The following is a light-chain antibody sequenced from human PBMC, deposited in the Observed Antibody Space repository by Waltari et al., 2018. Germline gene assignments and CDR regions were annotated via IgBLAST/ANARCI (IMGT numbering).Light chain of an antibody. Sequence: QSALTQPASVSGSPGQSITISCTGTSSDVGGYNHVSWYQQLPGQTPKLIISEVSNRPSGVSDRFSGSKSGNTASLTISGLQAEDEADYYCTSYTSISTRVFGGGTKLTVL. CDR1: SSDVGGYNH. CDR3: TSYTSISTRV. CDR2: EVS. V-gene: IGLV2-14*01. J-gene: IGLJ3*02.